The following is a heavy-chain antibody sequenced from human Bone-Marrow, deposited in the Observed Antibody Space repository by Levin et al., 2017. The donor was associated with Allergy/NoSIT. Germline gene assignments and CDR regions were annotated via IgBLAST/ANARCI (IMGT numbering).Heavy chain of an antibody. CDR1: GFTFSSYA. Sequence: PGGSLRLSCAASGFTFSSYAMHWVRQAPGKGLEWVAVISYDGSNKYYADSVKGRFTISRDNSKNTLYLQMNSLRAEDTAVYYCAGLGYGDYRSDYWGQGTLVTVSS. V-gene: IGHV3-30-3*01. CDR2: ISYDGSNK. D-gene: IGHD4-17*01. CDR3: AGLGYGDYRSDY. J-gene: IGHJ4*02.